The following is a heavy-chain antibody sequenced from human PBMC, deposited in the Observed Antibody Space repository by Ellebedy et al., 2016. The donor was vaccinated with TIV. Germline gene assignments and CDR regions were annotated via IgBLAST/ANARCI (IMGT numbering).Heavy chain of an antibody. Sequence: GGSLRLSXAASGFTFDDYAMHWVRQAPGKGLEWVSGISWNSGSIGYADSVKGRFTISRDNAKNSLYLQMNSLRAEDTAVYYCARDVRSWGQGTLVTVSS. CDR2: ISWNSGSI. J-gene: IGHJ5*02. CDR3: ARDVRS. V-gene: IGHV3-9*01. CDR1: GFTFDDYA.